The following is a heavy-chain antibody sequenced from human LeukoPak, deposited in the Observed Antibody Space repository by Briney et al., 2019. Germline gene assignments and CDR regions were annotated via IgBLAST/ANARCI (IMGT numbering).Heavy chain of an antibody. CDR2: INSDGTST. Sequence: GGSLRLSCAASGFTFSRYWMFWVRQAPGKELVWVSRINSDGTSTNYADSVKGRFTISRDNTRSTLYLQMNSLRPEDTAVYYCARDEIIAAAGYFDYWGQGTLVTVSS. D-gene: IGHD6-13*01. J-gene: IGHJ4*02. V-gene: IGHV3-74*01. CDR3: ARDEIIAAAGYFDY. CDR1: GFTFSRYW.